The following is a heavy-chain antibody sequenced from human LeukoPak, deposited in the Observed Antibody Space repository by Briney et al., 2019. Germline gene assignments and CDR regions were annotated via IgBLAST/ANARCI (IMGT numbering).Heavy chain of an antibody. J-gene: IGHJ4*02. CDR2: INPSGGGP. CDR1: GHTFTSTTLW. Sequence: ASVKVSCKASGHTFTSTTLWMHWVRQAPGQGLEWMGAINPSGGGPTYAQTCQGRLIMTGDTSTSTVYMELTSLRFDDAAVYYCVRELSTGYFAYWGQGTLVTVSS. CDR3: VRELSTGYFAY. V-gene: IGHV1-46*01.